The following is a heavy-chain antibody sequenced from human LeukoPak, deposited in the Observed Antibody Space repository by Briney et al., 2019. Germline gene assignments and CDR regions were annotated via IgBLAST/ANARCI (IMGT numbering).Heavy chain of an antibody. D-gene: IGHD5-18*01. CDR1: GFTFSSYW. J-gene: IGHJ4*02. CDR2: MKQDGSEK. CDR3: ARGYSYGAFDY. V-gene: IGHV3-7*01. Sequence: TGGSLRLSCAASGFTFSSYWMTWVRQAPGKGLEWVANMKQDGSEKYYVDSVKGRFTISRDNAKNSLYLQMNSLRAEDTAVYYCARGYSYGAFDYGGQGTLVTVSS.